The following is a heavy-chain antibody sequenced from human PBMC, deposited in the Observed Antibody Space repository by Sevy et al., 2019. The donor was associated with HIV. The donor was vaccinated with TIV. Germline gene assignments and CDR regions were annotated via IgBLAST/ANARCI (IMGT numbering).Heavy chain of an antibody. D-gene: IGHD2-15*01. CDR2: IYPGDSDP. V-gene: IGHV5-51*01. CDR3: ARTLRWHCSGGSCYSADAFDI. Sequence: GESLKISCKGSGYSFTSYWIGWVRQMPGKGLEWMGIIYPGDSDPRYSPSFQGQVTISADKSISTAYLQWSSLKASDTAMYYCARTLRWHCSGGSCYSADAFDIWGQGTMVTVSS. J-gene: IGHJ3*02. CDR1: GYSFTSYW.